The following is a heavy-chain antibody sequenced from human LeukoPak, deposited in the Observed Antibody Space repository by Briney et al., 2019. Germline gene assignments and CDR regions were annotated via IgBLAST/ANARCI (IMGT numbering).Heavy chain of an antibody. J-gene: IGHJ5*02. CDR2: IYTSGST. Sequence: SETLSLTCTVSGGSISSYYWSWIRQPAGKGLEWIGRIYTSGSTNYNPSLKSRVTMLVDTCKNQFSMKLSSVTAADTAVYYCARVYVHYDFWSGYLNWFDPWGQGTLVTVSS. D-gene: IGHD3-3*01. V-gene: IGHV4-4*07. CDR1: GGSISSYY. CDR3: ARVYVHYDFWSGYLNWFDP.